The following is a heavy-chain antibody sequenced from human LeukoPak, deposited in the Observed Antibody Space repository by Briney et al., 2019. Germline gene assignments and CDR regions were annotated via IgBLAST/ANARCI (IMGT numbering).Heavy chain of an antibody. CDR2: INHSGST. CDR3: ARHSYGYSYQYY. Sequence: SETLSLTCAVYGGSFSGYYWSWIRQPPGKGLEWIGEINHSGSTNYSPSLKSRVTISVDTSKNQFSLKLSSVTAADTAVYYCARHSYGYSYQYYWGQGTLVTVSS. D-gene: IGHD5-18*01. V-gene: IGHV4-34*01. J-gene: IGHJ4*02. CDR1: GGSFSGYY.